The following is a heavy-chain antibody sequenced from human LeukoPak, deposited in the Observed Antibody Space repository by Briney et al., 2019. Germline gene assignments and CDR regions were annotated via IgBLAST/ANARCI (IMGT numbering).Heavy chain of an antibody. CDR2: ISAYNGNT. J-gene: IGHJ4*02. CDR1: GYTLTSHL. D-gene: IGHD2-15*01. CDR3: ARDRAVAADY. Sequence: ASVRVSCEASGYTLTSHLISWVRDAPEQGLGWMEWISAYNGNTNYAQKLQGRDSMTTDASTNTAYLGLRSLRSDDTAVYYCARDRAVAADYWGQGTLVTVSS. V-gene: IGHV1-18*01.